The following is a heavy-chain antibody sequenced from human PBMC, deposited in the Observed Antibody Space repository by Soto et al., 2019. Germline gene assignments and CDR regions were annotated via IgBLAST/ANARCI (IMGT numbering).Heavy chain of an antibody. V-gene: IGHV3-30*18. D-gene: IGHD3-10*01. CDR3: AKDLSHYGPYYYGMDV. CDR1: GFTFSSYG. CDR2: ISYDGSNK. Sequence: PGGSLRLSCAASGFTFSSYGMHWVRQAPGKGLEWVAVISYDGSNKYYADSVKGRFTISRDNSKNTLYLQMNSLRAEDTAVYYCAKDLSHYGPYYYGMDVWGQGTTVTVSS. J-gene: IGHJ6*02.